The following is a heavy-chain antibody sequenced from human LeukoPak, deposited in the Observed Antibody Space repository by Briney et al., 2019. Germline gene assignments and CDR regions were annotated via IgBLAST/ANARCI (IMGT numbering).Heavy chain of an antibody. CDR1: GYTFTSNY. CDR3: ARDRYDYVWGSYRRFDY. D-gene: IGHD3-16*02. Sequence: EASVKVSCKASGYTFTSNYMHWLRQAPGQGLEWMGVINPSGGSTIYAQKFQGRVTMTRDMSTSTDYMELSRLRSDDTAVYYCARDRYDYVWGSYRRFDYWGQGTLVTVSS. J-gene: IGHJ4*02. V-gene: IGHV1-46*01. CDR2: INPSGGST.